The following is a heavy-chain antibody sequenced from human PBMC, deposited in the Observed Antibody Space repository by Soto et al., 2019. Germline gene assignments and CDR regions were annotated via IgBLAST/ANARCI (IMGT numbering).Heavy chain of an antibody. J-gene: IGHJ4*02. CDR3: ASEGSYGFYFDY. V-gene: IGHV4-30-2*01. Sequence: SETLSLTCAVSGGSISSGGYSWSWIRQPPGKGLEWIGYIYHSGSTYYNPSLKSRVTISVDRSKNQFSLKLSSVTAADTAVSYCASEGSYGFYFDYWGQGTLVT. D-gene: IGHD5-18*01. CDR2: IYHSGST. CDR1: GGSISSGGYS.